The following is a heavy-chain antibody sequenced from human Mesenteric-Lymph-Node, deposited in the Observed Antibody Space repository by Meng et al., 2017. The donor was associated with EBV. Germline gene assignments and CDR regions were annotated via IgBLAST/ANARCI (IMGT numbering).Heavy chain of an antibody. D-gene: IGHD4-23*01. Sequence: EVRVVESGGGLVQPGGSLRLSCAASGFTFSTYAMSWVCQAPGKGLECVSAISGSGGSTSYADSVKGRFTISRDNSKNTLYLQMNSLRAEDTALYYCAKSLYGGNTVWGQGTLVTVSS. CDR2: ISGSGGST. CDR1: GFTFSTYA. CDR3: AKSLYGGNTV. V-gene: IGHV3-23*04. J-gene: IGHJ4*02.